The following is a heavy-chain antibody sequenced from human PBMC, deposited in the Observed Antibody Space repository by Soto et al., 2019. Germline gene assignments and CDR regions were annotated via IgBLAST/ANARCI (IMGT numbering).Heavy chain of an antibody. D-gene: IGHD2-2*01. CDR2: IKQDGSKK. CDR1: GFTFSRLW. Sequence: EVQLVESGGGLVQPGGSLRLSCAASGFTFSRLWMTWVRQAPGIGLEWVANIKQDGSKKYYVDSVQGRFTISRDNAKNSLYLQINSLRAEDTAVYYCASRYLESCSLSICSAPYDYWGQGTLVTVSS. CDR3: ASRYLESCSLSICSAPYDY. J-gene: IGHJ4*02. V-gene: IGHV3-7*05.